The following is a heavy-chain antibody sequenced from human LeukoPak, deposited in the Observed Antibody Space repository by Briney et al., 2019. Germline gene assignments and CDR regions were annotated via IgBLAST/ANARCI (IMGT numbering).Heavy chain of an antibody. CDR1: GGTFSSYA. CDR2: IIPIFGTA. D-gene: IGHD5-24*01. Sequence: SVTVSCTASGGTFSSYAISWVRQAPGQGLEWMGGIIPIFGTANYAQKFQGRVTITADESTSTAYMELSSLRSEDTAVYYCARTATEMATSNLLDYWGQGTLVTVSS. V-gene: IGHV1-69*13. J-gene: IGHJ4*02. CDR3: ARTATEMATSNLLDY.